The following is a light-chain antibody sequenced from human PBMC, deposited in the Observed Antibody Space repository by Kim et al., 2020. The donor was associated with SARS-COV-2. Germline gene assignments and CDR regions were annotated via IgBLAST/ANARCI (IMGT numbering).Light chain of an antibody. CDR1: QSVSSSC. CDR2: GTS. CDR3: QQYGSSPRT. V-gene: IGKV3-20*01. Sequence: SPGERAPLSCRASQSVSSSCFAWYQQTPDQAPRLLFYGTSSGATGPPGRFSGGVCGTDFRLTINRLETEYFAVYYYQQYGSSPRTFGQGTRLEIK. J-gene: IGKJ5*01.